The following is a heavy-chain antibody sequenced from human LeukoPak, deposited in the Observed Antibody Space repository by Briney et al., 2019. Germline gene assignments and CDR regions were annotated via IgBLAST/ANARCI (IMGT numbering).Heavy chain of an antibody. CDR3: ARSTNYYYIDV. D-gene: IGHD2-2*01. Sequence: SETLSLTCTVSGDSISTYFWTWIRQPPGKGLEWIGYLYYTGSTNYSPSLKSRVTMSVDTSKNQFSLKLSSVTAADTAVYYCARSTNYYYIDVGGKGIMVTVSS. J-gene: IGHJ6*03. CDR1: GDSISTYF. CDR2: LYYTGST. V-gene: IGHV4-59*01.